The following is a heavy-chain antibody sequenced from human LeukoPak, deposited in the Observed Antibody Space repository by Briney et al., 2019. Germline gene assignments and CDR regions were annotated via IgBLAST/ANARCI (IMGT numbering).Heavy chain of an antibody. D-gene: IGHD3-22*01. CDR3: ARLPGYDRDWYYFDY. CDR2: ISAYNGNT. Sequence: ASVKVSCKASGYTFTSYGISWVRQAPGQGLEWMGWISAYNGNTNYAQKLQGRVTMTTDTSTSTAYMELRSLRSDDTAVYYCARLPGYDRDWYYFDYWGQGTLVTVSS. J-gene: IGHJ4*02. CDR1: GYTFTSYG. V-gene: IGHV1-18*01.